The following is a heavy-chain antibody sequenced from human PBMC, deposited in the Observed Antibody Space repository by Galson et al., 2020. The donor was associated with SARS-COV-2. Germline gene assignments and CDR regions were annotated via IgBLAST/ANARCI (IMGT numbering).Heavy chain of an antibody. V-gene: IGHV3-30*01. Sequence: GGSLRPACAASGSTFTANAMHWVRQPPGRELEWVTLIPHDVANNFYGDSVKGRFTISRDDPKNTLYRQMNSLGAEDTAVDYCARGETHSLDIWGQGRVVTVSS. CDR1: GSTFTANA. D-gene: IGHD3-3*02. J-gene: IGHJ3*02. CDR2: IPHDVANN. CDR3: ARGETHSLDI.